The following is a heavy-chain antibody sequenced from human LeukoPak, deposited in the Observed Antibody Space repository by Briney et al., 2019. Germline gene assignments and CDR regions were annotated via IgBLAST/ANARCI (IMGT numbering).Heavy chain of an antibody. J-gene: IGHJ6*02. CDR1: GGPISSGGYY. CDR3: ARDCSSTSCYLLGNYYYGMDV. V-gene: IGHV4-31*03. CDR2: IYYSGST. Sequence: SETLSLTCTVFGGPISSGGYYWSWIRQHPGKGLEWIGYIYYSGSTYYNPSLKSRVTISVDTSKNQFSLKLSSVTAADTAVYYCARDCSSTSCYLLGNYYYGMDVWGQGTTVTVS. D-gene: IGHD2-2*01.